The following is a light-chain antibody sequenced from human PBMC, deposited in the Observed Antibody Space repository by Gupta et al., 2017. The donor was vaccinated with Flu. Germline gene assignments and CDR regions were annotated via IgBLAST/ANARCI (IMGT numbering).Light chain of an antibody. J-gene: IGKJ4*01. CDR2: GGS. Sequence: SRGERATISCKSSQSVGYSTDKKNNLAWYQQKAGQPPKVLFYGGSTRESGVPDRFSGSGSGTDFTLTISSLQAEEVAVYYCQQEDNAPKSLGGGTKVEIK. CDR1: QSVGYSTDKKNN. CDR3: QQEDNAPKS. V-gene: IGKV4-1*01.